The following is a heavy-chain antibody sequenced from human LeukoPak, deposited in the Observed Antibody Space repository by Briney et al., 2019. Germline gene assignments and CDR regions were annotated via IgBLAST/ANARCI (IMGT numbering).Heavy chain of an antibody. J-gene: IGHJ3*02. D-gene: IGHD1-26*01. CDR1: GGSISSYY. CDR2: IYYSGST. Sequence: PSETLSLTCTVSGGSISSYYWSWIRQPPGKGLEWIGYIYYSGSTNYNPSLKSRVTISVDTSKNQFSLKLSSVTAADTAVYYCAREGGSGSYLRDAFDIWGQGTMVTVSS. V-gene: IGHV4-59*01. CDR3: AREGGSGSYLRDAFDI.